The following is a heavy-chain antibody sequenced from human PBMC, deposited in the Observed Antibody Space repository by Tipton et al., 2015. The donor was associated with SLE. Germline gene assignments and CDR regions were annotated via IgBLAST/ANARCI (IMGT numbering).Heavy chain of an antibody. CDR3: ARGKGPVTHGYYYYMDV. CDR2: VHYSGST. CDR1: GGSIGSFY. V-gene: IGHV4-59*12. Sequence: TLSLTCTVSGGSIGSFYWTWIRQSPEKGLEWIAYVHYSGSTSYNPSLKSRVTVSIDTSKNQFSLKLSSVTAADTAVYYCARGKGPVTHGYYYYMDVWGKGTTVTVSS. D-gene: IGHD4-11*01. J-gene: IGHJ6*03.